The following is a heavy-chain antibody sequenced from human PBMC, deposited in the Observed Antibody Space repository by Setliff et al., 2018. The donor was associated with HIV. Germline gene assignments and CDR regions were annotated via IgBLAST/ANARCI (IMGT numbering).Heavy chain of an antibody. V-gene: IGHV4-61*09. CDR3: ARQVGGGSWYLDL. J-gene: IGHJ2*01. CDR2: IKDTGAT. CDR1: GASISGVNYY. D-gene: IGHD3-16*01. Sequence: SETLSLTCSVSGASISGVNYYWTWIRQPAGKGLEWLGHIKDTGATNYSPSLKSRVTMSIDTSNKQFSLKLSSVTAADTAVYYCARQVGGGSWYLDLWGRGTLVTVSS.